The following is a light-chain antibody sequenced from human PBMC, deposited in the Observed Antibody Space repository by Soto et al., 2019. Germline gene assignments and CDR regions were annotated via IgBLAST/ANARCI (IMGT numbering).Light chain of an antibody. J-gene: IGLJ1*01. CDR3: SSHTSSRTFV. CDR1: STDVGGYNY. V-gene: IGLV2-14*01. Sequence: SVQTQPASVSGSPGQSITISCSGSSTDVGGYNYVSWYQQHPGKAPKLMISEVNKRPSGVSDRFSGSKSGNTASLTISGLQAEDEADYYCSSHTSSRTFVFGTGTKVTVL. CDR2: EVN.